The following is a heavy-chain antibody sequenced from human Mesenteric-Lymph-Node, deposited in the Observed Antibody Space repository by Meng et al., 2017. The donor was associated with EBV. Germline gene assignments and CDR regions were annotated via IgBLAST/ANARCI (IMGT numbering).Heavy chain of an antibody. CDR2: ISPYNGNT. CDR1: GYTFTSYG. CDR3: ARDHSGSYVDY. J-gene: IGHJ4*02. D-gene: IGHD1-26*01. V-gene: IGHV1-18*04. Sequence: QVQRVQSGADMKKPGASVKVSCKASGYTFTSYGIGWVRQAPGQGLEWMGWISPYNGNTNYAQKFQGRVSMTTDTSTSTADMELRSLRSDDTAVYYCARDHSGSYVDYWGQGTLVTVSS.